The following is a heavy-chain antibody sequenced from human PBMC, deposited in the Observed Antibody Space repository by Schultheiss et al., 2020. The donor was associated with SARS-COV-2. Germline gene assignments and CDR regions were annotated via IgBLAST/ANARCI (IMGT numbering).Heavy chain of an antibody. CDR2: ISGSGGST. CDR1: GFTFSSYA. CDR3: ARLGIQLWSNWFDP. V-gene: IGHV3-23*01. Sequence: GESLKISCAASGFTFSSYAMSWVRQAPGKGLEWVSAISGSGGSTYYADSVKGRFTISRDNSKNTLYLQMNSLRAEDTAVYYCARLGIQLWSNWFDPWGQGTLVTVSS. D-gene: IGHD5-18*01. J-gene: IGHJ5*02.